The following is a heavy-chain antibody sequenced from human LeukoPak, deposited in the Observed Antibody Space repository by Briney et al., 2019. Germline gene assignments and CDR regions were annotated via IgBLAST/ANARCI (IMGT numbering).Heavy chain of an antibody. CDR3: ARGLRVYGPWYFDL. V-gene: IGHV4-30-4*01. CDR2: IYYSGST. CDR1: GGSISSGDYH. J-gene: IGHJ2*01. D-gene: IGHD5/OR15-5a*01. Sequence: SETLSLTCTVSGGSISSGDYHWSWIRQPPGKGLEWIGYIYYSGSTYYNPSLKSRVTISVDTSKNQFSLKLSSVTAADTAVYYCARGLRVYGPWYFDLWGRGTLVTVSS.